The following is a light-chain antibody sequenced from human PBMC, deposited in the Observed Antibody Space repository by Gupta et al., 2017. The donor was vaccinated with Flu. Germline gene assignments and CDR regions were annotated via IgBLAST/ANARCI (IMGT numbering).Light chain of an antibody. V-gene: IGKV3-20*01. CDR3: QKYGSSPWT. J-gene: IGKJ1*01. Sequence: IVLTPSPGTLSLSPGERATISCRASQNFSSSYLGWYQQKPGQAPRLLIYCTSRRATGIPDRFSGSGSGTDFTLTISRLEAEDFAVYYCQKYGSSPWTFGQGTKVEI. CDR2: CTS. CDR1: QNFSSSY.